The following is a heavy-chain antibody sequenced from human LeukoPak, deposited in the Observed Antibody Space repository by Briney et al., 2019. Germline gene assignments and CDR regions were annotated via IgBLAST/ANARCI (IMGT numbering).Heavy chain of an antibody. V-gene: IGHV3-23*01. J-gene: IGHJ2*01. CDR3: AKDGGWPYWYFDL. Sequence: GGSLRLSCAASGFTFSSYAMSWVRRAPGKGLEWVSAISGSGGSTYYADSVKGRFTISRDNSKNTLYLQMNSLRAEDTAVYYCAKDGGWPYWYFDLWGRGTLVTVSS. D-gene: IGHD6-19*01. CDR1: GFTFSSYA. CDR2: ISGSGGST.